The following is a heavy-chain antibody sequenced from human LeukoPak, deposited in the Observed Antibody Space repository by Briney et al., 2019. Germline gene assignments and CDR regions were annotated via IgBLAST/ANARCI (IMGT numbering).Heavy chain of an antibody. V-gene: IGHV3-7*01. CDR1: GFTFSNYW. CDR2: IEQDGSEK. Sequence: PGGSLRLSCAASGFTFSNYWMSWVRQAPGKGLEWVANIEQDGSEKYYVDSVKGRFTISRDNANSSVYLQMNSLRAEDTALYYCARISGSSKKYFQHWGQGTLATVSS. J-gene: IGHJ1*01. D-gene: IGHD1-26*01. CDR3: ARISGSSKKYFQH.